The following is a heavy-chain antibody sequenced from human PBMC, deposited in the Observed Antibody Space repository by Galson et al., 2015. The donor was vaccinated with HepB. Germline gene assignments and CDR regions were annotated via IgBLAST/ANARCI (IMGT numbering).Heavy chain of an antibody. Sequence: SLRLSCAASGFTFSNFPMRWVRQAPGKGLEWVSAISGSGTGTSYADSVKGRFTISRDNSKDTLYLQMNSLRAEDTAVYYCAKDSGLETYYRSFDSWGQGTLVTVSS. D-gene: IGHD3-10*01. CDR3: AKDSGLETYYRSFDS. CDR2: ISGSGTGT. J-gene: IGHJ4*02. V-gene: IGHV3-23*01. CDR1: GFTFSNFP.